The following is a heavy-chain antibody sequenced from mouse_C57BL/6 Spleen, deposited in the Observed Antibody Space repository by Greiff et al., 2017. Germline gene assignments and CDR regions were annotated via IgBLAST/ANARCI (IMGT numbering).Heavy chain of an antibody. CDR1: GYTFTSYW. Sequence: QVQLQQPGAELVMPGASVKLSCKASGYTFTSYWMHWVKQRPGQGLEWIGEIDPSDSYTNYNQKFKGKSTLTVDKSSSTAYMQLSSLTSEDSAVYYCARGTTPPAGCAYWGQGTLVTVSA. CDR2: IDPSDSYT. J-gene: IGHJ3*01. CDR3: ARGTTPPAGCAY. V-gene: IGHV1-69*01. D-gene: IGHD1-1*01.